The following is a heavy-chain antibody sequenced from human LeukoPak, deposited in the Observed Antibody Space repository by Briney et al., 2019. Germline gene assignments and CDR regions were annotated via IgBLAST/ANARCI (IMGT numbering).Heavy chain of an antibody. CDR1: GFTFSSYW. CDR2: IKQDGSEK. CDR3: AKDGVRGALDAFDI. Sequence: GGSLRLSCAASGFTFSSYWMSWVRQAPGKGLEWVANIKQDGSEKYYVDSVKGRFTISRDNAKDSLYLQMNSLRAEDTAVYYCAKDGVRGALDAFDIWGQGTMVTVSS. J-gene: IGHJ3*02. D-gene: IGHD1-26*01. V-gene: IGHV3-7*05.